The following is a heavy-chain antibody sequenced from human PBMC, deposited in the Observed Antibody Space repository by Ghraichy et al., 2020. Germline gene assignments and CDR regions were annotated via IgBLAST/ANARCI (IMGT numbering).Heavy chain of an antibody. Sequence: GALRLSCAASGFTFSSYWMSWVRQAPGKGLEWVANIKQDGSEKYYVDSVKGRFTISRDNAKNSLYLQMNSLRAEDTAVYYCARARTTVTTLGTYFDYWGQGTLVTVSS. CDR2: IKQDGSEK. CDR3: ARARTTVTTLGTYFDY. D-gene: IGHD4-17*01. CDR1: GFTFSSYW. V-gene: IGHV3-7*03. J-gene: IGHJ4*02.